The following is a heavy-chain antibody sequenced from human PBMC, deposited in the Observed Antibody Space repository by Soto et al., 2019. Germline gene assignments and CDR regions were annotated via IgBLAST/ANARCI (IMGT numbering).Heavy chain of an antibody. CDR1: GGTFSSYT. CDR3: AGRGVGGYDGGWFDP. D-gene: IGHD5-12*01. Sequence: QVQLVQSGAEVKKPGSSVKVSCKASGGTFSSYTISWVRQAPGQGLEWMGRIIPILGIANYAQKFQGRVTITADKSTRTAYMELSSLRSEDTAVYYCAGRGVGGYDGGWFDPWGQGTLVTVSS. J-gene: IGHJ5*02. V-gene: IGHV1-69*02. CDR2: IIPILGIA.